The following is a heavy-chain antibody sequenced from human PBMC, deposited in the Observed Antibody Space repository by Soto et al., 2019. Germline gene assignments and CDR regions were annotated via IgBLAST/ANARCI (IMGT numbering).Heavy chain of an antibody. CDR1: GFTFSSNE. CDR2: ISGSGGST. CDR3: AKTRKPGGMDV. D-gene: IGHD7-27*01. V-gene: IGHV3-23*01. J-gene: IGHJ6*02. Sequence: GGSLRLSCAASGFTFSSNEMNWFRQAPGKGLEWVSAISGSGGSTYYADSVKGRFTISRDNSKNTLYLQMNSLRAEDTAVYYCAKTRKPGGMDVWGQGTTVTVSS.